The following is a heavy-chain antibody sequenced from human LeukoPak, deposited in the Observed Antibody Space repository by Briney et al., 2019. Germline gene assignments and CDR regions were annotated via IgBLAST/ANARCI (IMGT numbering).Heavy chain of an antibody. CDR3: GVYDLWSGWFDP. J-gene: IGHJ5*02. CDR1: GGSISSGGYY. V-gene: IGHV4-30-4*08. CDR2: IYYSGST. Sequence: SETLCLTCTVSGGSISSGGYYWSWIRQHPGKGLEWIGYIYYSGSTYYNPSLKSRVTISVDTSKNQFSLKLSSVTAADTAVYYCGVYDLWSGWFDPWGQGTLVTVSS. D-gene: IGHD3-3*01.